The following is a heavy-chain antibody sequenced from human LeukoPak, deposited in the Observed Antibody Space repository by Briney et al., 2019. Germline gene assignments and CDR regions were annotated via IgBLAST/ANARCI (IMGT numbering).Heavy chain of an antibody. CDR1: GFTFSSYG. D-gene: IGHD1-26*01. CDR2: ISYGGSNT. CDR3: ARALVVPTGDAFDI. V-gene: IGHV3-30*03. J-gene: IGHJ3*02. Sequence: GGSLRLSCAASGFTFSSYGMHWVRQAPGKGLEWVAVISYGGSNTYYADSVKGRFTISRDSSNNTLYLQMNSLRAEDTAVYYCARALVVPTGDAFDIWGQGTMVTVSS.